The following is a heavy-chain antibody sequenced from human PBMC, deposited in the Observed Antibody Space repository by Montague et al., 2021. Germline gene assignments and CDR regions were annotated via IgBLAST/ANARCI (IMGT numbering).Heavy chain of an antibody. D-gene: IGHD6-13*01. Sequence: TLSLTCTVSGASITSNIYYWGWIRQSPGKGLEWIGSIYYSGNSFYQPSLKSRITMAVDTSKNQFSLKLSSVTAADTAIYYCARVFSSWYVGWFDPWGQRTLVTVSS. CDR1: GASITSNIYY. CDR2: IYYSGNS. V-gene: IGHV4-39*07. CDR3: ARVFSSWYVGWFDP. J-gene: IGHJ5*02.